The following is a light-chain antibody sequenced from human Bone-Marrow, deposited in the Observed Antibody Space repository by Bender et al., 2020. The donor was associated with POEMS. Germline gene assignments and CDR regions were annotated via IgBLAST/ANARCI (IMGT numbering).Light chain of an antibody. CDR2: NNN. J-gene: IGLJ3*02. CDR1: DSNFGGNN. Sequence: QSVLTQPPSASGTPGQSVIISCSGTDSNFGGNNVNWYQHLPGTAPSFCIYNNNQRPSGVPDRFSGSKSGTSASLAISDIQSEDEGEYYCSSWDDGLSGRVFGGGKKLTVL. V-gene: IGLV1-44*01. CDR3: SSWDDGLSGRV.